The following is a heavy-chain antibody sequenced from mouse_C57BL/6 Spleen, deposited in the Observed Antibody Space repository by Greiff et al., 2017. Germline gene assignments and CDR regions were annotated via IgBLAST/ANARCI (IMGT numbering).Heavy chain of an antibody. CDR1: GFTFSDYG. D-gene: IGHD3-2*02. CDR3: ATLDSSGWFAY. Sequence: EVQLVESGGGLVKPGGSLKLSCAASGFTFSDYGMHWVRQAPEKGLEWVAYISSGSSTIYYADTVKGRFTISRDNAKNTLFLQMTSLRSEDTAMYYCATLDSSGWFAYWGQGTLVTVSA. CDR2: ISSGSSTI. V-gene: IGHV5-17*01. J-gene: IGHJ3*01.